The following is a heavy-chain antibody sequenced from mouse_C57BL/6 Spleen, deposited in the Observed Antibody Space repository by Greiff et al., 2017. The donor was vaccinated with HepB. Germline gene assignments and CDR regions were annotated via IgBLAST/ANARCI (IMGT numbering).Heavy chain of an antibody. J-gene: IGHJ2*01. D-gene: IGHD1-1*01. CDR3: ARYYGSSYPYYFDY. CDR1: GFTFTDYY. Sequence: EVRLVESGGGLVQPGGSLSLSCAASGFTFTDYYMSWVRQPPGKALEWLGFIRNKANGYTTEYSASVKGRFTISRDNSQSILYLQMNALRAEDSATYYCARYYGSSYPYYFDYWGQGTTLTVSS. V-gene: IGHV7-3*01. CDR2: IRNKANGYTT.